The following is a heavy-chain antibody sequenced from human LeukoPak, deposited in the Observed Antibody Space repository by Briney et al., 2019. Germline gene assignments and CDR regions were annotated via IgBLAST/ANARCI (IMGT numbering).Heavy chain of an antibody. V-gene: IGHV3-9*01. CDR1: GFTFDDYG. Sequence: PGGSLRLSCAASGFTFDDYGMSWVRQAPGKGLEWVSGISWNSDSIGYADSVKGRFTISRDNAKNSLYLQMNSLRAEDTALYYCAKDILGIVGATGAFDYWGQGTLVTVSS. J-gene: IGHJ4*02. CDR2: ISWNSDSI. CDR3: AKDILGIVGATGAFDY. D-gene: IGHD1-26*01.